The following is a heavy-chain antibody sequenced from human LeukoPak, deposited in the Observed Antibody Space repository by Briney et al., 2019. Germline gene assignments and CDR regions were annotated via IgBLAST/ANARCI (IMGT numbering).Heavy chain of an antibody. CDR1: GFTFRRYW. V-gene: IGHV3-7*01. D-gene: IGHD6-19*01. Sequence: GGSLRLSCAASGFTFRRYWMSWVRQAPGKGLEWVANIKQDGSEKYYVDSVKGRFTISRDNAKNSLYLQMNSLRAEDTAVYYCARGGGSSGWYRGNWFDPWGQGTLVTVSS. J-gene: IGHJ5*02. CDR2: IKQDGSEK. CDR3: ARGGGSSGWYRGNWFDP.